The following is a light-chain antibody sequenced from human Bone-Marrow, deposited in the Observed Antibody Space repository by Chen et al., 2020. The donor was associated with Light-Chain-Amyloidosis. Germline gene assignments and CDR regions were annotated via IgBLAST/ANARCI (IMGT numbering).Light chain of an antibody. V-gene: IGKV1-33*01. CDR1: QDIDNY. J-gene: IGKJ4*01. CDR2: DAS. Sequence: DIQMTQSPSSLSASVGDRVTITCQANQDIDNYLNWYQQKPGKAPNLLIYDASNLETGVPSRFSGRGSGTHFTLTIRSLQPEDFATYFCQQYDSLPLTFGGGTKIETK. CDR3: QQYDSLPLT.